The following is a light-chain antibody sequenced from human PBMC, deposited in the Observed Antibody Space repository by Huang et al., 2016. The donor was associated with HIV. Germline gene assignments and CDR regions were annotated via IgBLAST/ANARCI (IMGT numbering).Light chain of an antibody. CDR2: DAS. J-gene: IGKJ3*01. Sequence: DIQMTQSPSSLSASVGDRVTITCQASQDISNYLNWYQQKPGKAPKVLSYDASNLETGVPSRFSGSGSGTDFTFTISSLQPEDIATYYCQQYNNRPTFGPGTKVHIK. CDR3: QQYNNRPT. CDR1: QDISNY. V-gene: IGKV1-33*01.